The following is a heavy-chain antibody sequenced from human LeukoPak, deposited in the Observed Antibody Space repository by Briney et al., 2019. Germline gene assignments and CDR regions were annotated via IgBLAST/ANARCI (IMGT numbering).Heavy chain of an antibody. CDR1: GFTFSEFE. D-gene: IGHD2-2*01. CDR2: ISSGGTTI. V-gene: IGHV3-48*03. CDR3: TRGLVV. Sequence: GGSLRLSCAASGFTFSEFEMNWVRQAPGKGLEWVSDISSGGTTIFYADSVKGRFTISRDNAKNSLYLQMNSLRDEDTAIYYCTRGLVVWGQGALVTVCS. J-gene: IGHJ4*02.